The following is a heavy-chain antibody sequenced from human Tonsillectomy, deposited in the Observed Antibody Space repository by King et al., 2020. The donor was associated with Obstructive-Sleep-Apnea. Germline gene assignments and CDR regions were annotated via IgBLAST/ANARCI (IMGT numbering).Heavy chain of an antibody. CDR1: GYTFTSYG. Sequence: QLVQSGVEVKKPGASVKVSCKASGYTFTSYGINWVRQAPGQGLEWRGWISGYNGNTNYAQKLQGRVTMTTDTSTSTAYMELRSLRSDDTAVYYCARGWENGHYYYGMDVWGQGTTVTVSS. V-gene: IGHV1-18*04. CDR3: ARGWENGHYYYGMDV. D-gene: IGHD1-26*01. CDR2: ISGYNGNT. J-gene: IGHJ6*02.